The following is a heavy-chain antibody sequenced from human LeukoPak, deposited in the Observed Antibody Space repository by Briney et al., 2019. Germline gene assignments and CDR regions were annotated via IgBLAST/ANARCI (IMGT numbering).Heavy chain of an antibody. CDR2: ISHTGSAN. V-gene: IGHV3-48*03. J-gene: IGHJ4*02. CDR3: ARERIRCFDY. Sequence: GGSLRLSCAASGFTFSSYAMNWVRQAPGKGLEWVSYISHTGSANSYADSVKGRFTISRDNGKNSLFLQMNSLRVEDTAVYYCARERIRCFDYWGQGTLVTVSS. CDR1: GFTFSSYA. D-gene: IGHD4-17*01.